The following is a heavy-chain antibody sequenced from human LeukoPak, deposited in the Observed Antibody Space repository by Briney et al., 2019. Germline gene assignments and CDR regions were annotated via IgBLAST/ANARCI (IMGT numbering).Heavy chain of an antibody. CDR2: IYTSGST. CDR1: GDSIRGFY. D-gene: IGHD2-2*01. Sequence: PSETLSLTCNVSGDSIRGFYWGWIRQPPGKGLEWIGRIYTSGSTNYNPSLKSRVTISVDTSKNQFSLKLSSVAAADTAVYYCARGVIVEVPAAMRGGNWFDPWGQGTLVTVSS. V-gene: IGHV4-4*07. CDR3: ARGVIVEVPAAMRGGNWFDP. J-gene: IGHJ5*02.